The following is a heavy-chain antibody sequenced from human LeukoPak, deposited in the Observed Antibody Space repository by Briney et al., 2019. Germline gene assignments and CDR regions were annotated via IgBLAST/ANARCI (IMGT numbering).Heavy chain of an antibody. CDR3: ARGRRTRIVGAKYYFDY. D-gene: IGHD1-26*01. J-gene: IGHJ4*02. V-gene: IGHV4-34*01. Sequence: SETLSLTCAVYGGSFSGYYWSWIRQPPGKGLEWIGEINHSGSTNYNPSLKSRVTISVDTSKNQFSLKLSSVTAADTAVYYCARGRRTRIVGAKYYFDYWGQGTLVTVSS. CDR2: INHSGST. CDR1: GGSFSGYY.